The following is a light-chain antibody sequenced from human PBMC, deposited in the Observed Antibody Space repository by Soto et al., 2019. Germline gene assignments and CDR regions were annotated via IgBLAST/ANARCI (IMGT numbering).Light chain of an antibody. CDR3: QQHQTYST. CDR2: KAS. J-gene: IGKJ1*01. CDR1: QGIRND. V-gene: IGKV1-6*01. Sequence: AIQMTQSPSSLPASVLYRVSITCRASQGIRNDLGWYQQKPGKAPKLLIYKASSLESGVPSRFSGSGSGTQFTLTISSLQPDDFATYYCQQHQTYSTFGQGTKVDIK.